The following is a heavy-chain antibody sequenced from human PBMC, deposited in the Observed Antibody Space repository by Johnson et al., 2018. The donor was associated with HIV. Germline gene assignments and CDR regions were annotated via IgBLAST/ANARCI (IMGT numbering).Heavy chain of an antibody. CDR3: ARDYDLAARPVAFDI. CDR1: GFTFSSYG. CDR2: IKQDGSEK. Sequence: VQLVESGGGVVQPGRSLRLSCVASGFTFSSYGMHWVRQAPGKGLEWVANIKQDGSEKYYVDSVKGRFTISRDNAKNALYLQMNSLRAEDTAVYYCARDYDLAARPVAFDIWGQGTMVTVST. J-gene: IGHJ3*02. D-gene: IGHD6-6*01. V-gene: IGHV3-7*03.